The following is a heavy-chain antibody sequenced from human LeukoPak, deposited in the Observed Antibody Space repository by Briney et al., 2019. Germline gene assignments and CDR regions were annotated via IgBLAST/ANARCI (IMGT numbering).Heavy chain of an antibody. J-gene: IGHJ5*02. V-gene: IGHV4-59*12. D-gene: IGHD1-1*01. CDR2: IYYSGST. CDR1: GGSISSYY. CDR3: ARGHNFDWFDP. Sequence: SETLSLTCTVSGGSISSYYWSWIRQPPGKGLEWIGYIYYSGSTNYNPSLKSRVTISVDTSKNQFSLKLSSVTAADTAVYYCARGHNFDWFDPWGQGTLVTVSS.